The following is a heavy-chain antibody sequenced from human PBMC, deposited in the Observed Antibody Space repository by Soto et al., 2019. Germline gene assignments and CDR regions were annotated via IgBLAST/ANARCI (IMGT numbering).Heavy chain of an antibody. CDR1: GFTFSSYG. Sequence: QVQLVESGGGVVQPGRSLRLSCAASGFTFSSYGMHWVRQAPGKGLEWVAVISYDGSNKHYADSVKGRFTISRDNSKNTLYLQMNSLRAEDTAVYYCAKDQGYNWNDVPDYWGQGTLVTVSS. D-gene: IGHD1-1*01. J-gene: IGHJ4*02. CDR2: ISYDGSNK. V-gene: IGHV3-30*18. CDR3: AKDQGYNWNDVPDY.